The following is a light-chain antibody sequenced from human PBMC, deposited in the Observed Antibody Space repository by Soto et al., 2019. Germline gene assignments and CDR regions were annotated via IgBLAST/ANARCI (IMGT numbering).Light chain of an antibody. CDR2: GAS. Sequence: EIVLTQSPGTLSLSPGERATLSCRASQSVSSSYLAWYQQKPGQAPRLLIYGASSRATGIPDRFIGSGSGTDFTLTISRLEPEDFEVYYCQQYGSALYTFGQGTKLEIK. CDR1: QSVSSSY. V-gene: IGKV3-20*01. J-gene: IGKJ2*01. CDR3: QQYGSALYT.